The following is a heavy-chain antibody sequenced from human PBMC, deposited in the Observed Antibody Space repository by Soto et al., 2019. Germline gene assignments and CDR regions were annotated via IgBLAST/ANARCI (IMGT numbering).Heavy chain of an antibody. V-gene: IGHV3-30*04. CDR3: ARGWNNPGYLDS. J-gene: IGHJ4*02. Sequence: QVRLVESGGGVVQPGRSLRLSCAASGFDFSRYAMHWVRQAPGKGLEGLAVIAYDGSGESYSDSVKGRFTISRDNAIDILYLQMNSLKTEDTAIYYCARGWNNPGYLDSWGLGTLITVSS. CDR1: GFDFSRYA. CDR2: IAYDGSGE. D-gene: IGHD1-1*01.